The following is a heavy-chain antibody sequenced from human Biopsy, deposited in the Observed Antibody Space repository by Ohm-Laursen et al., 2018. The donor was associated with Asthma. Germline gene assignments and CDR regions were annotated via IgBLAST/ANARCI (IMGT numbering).Heavy chain of an antibody. V-gene: IGHV1-69*13. Sequence: ASVKVSCKAPGGTFSNFAISWVRQAPGQGLEWLGGIMTVFGTTNYAQRFQGRVTITADESTSKAYMEVTSLRSEDTAINYCARCQVGYSSGWSLLLKKIYYSGMDVWGQGTAVTVSS. J-gene: IGHJ6*02. CDR1: GGTFSNFA. CDR2: IMTVFGTT. D-gene: IGHD6-19*01. CDR3: ARCQVGYSSGWSLLLKKIYYSGMDV.